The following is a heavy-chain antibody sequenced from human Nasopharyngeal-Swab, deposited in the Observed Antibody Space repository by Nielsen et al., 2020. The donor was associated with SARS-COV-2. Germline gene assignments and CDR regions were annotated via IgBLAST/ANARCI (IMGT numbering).Heavy chain of an antibody. CDR1: GFTFSSYW. V-gene: IGHV3-7*03. Sequence: GESLKISCAASGFTFSSYWMSWVRQAPGKGLEWVANIKQDGSEKYYVDSVKGRFTISRDNAKNSLYLQMNSLRAEDTAVYYCARDITWFTISGDGMDVWGQGTTVTVSS. D-gene: IGHD3-3*01. CDR3: ARDITWFTISGDGMDV. J-gene: IGHJ6*02. CDR2: IKQDGSEK.